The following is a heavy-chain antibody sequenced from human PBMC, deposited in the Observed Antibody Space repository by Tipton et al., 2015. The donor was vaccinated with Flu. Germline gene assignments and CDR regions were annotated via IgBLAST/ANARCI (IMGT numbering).Heavy chain of an antibody. V-gene: IGHV6-1*01. Sequence: GLVKPSQTLSLTCAISGDSVSSNSAAWNWIRQSPSRGLEWLGRTYYRSKWYNDYAVSVKSRITINPDTSKNQFSLQLNSVTPEDTAVYYCARDSTLPGIAVAGNFDYWGQGTRVTVSS. CDR1: GDSVSSNSAA. D-gene: IGHD6-19*01. CDR3: ARDSTLPGIAVAGNFDY. CDR2: TYYRSKWYN. J-gene: IGHJ4*02.